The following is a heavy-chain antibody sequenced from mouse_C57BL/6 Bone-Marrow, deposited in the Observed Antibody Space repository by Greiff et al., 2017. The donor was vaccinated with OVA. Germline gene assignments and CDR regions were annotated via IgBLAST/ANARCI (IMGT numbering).Heavy chain of an antibody. V-gene: IGHV1-52*01. CDR3: ARWGYSYYGSSYDY. CDR2: IDPSDSET. CDR1: GYTFTSYW. Sequence: QVQLQQPGAELVRPGSSVKLSCKASGYTFTSYWMHWVKQRPIQGLEWIGNIDPSDSETHYNQKFKDKATLTVDKSSSTAYMQLSSLTSEDSAVYYGARWGYSYYGSSYDYWGQGTTLTVSS. J-gene: IGHJ2*01. D-gene: IGHD1-1*01.